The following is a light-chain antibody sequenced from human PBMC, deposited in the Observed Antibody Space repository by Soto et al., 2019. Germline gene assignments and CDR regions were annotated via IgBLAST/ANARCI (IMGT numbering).Light chain of an antibody. V-gene: IGLV2-14*01. CDR2: EVT. J-gene: IGLJ1*01. CDR3: SSYTTSTTLFYV. CDR1: SSDVGGHDY. Sequence: QSVLTQPASVSGSPGQSITISCTGTSSDVGGHDYVSWYQQHPGKAPKLIIYEVTNRPSGVSSRFSGSKSGNTASLTISGLRSEDEAAYYCSSYTTSTTLFYVFGTGTKVTVL.